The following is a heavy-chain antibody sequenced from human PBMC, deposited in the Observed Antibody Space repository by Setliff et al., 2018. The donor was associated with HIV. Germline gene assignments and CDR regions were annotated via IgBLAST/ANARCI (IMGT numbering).Heavy chain of an antibody. CDR1: AGSIRSSTYY. CDR2: IYYSGGT. J-gene: IGHJ4*02. D-gene: IGHD6-19*01. V-gene: IGHV4-39*01. Sequence: SETLSLTCTVSAGSIRSSTYYWAWIRQPPGKGLEWIGTIYYSGGTYYNPSLKSRATISVDTSKNQFSLKLSSVTAADTAVYYCIIAYSSGWLAPMGFDSWGQGTLVTVSS. CDR3: IIAYSSGWLAPMGFDS.